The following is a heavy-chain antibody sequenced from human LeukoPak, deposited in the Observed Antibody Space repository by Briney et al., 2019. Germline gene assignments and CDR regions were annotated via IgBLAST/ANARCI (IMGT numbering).Heavy chain of an antibody. D-gene: IGHD3-10*01. CDR2: IRYDGSNK. Sequence: GGSLRLSCAASGFTFSSYGMHWVRQAPGKGLEWVAFIRYDGSNKYYADSVKGRFTISRDNSKNTLYLQMNSLRAEDTAVYYCAKDLRRYGSGGYPFDYWGQGTLVTVSS. J-gene: IGHJ4*02. CDR3: AKDLRRYGSGGYPFDY. V-gene: IGHV3-30*02. CDR1: GFTFSSYG.